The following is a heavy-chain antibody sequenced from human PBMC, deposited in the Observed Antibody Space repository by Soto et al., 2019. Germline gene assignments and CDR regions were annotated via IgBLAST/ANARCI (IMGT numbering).Heavy chain of an antibody. CDR3: VKHRGSGKTYYSNMDV. J-gene: IGHJ6*02. CDR1: GFSFNTYA. D-gene: IGHD3-10*01. V-gene: IGHV3-23*01. CDR2: INYSGRTT. Sequence: EVQLLESGGGLVQPGGSLRLSCETSGFSFNTYAMTWVRQAPGMGLEWVAVINYSGRTTFHATSVKGRFTISRDNTRNAVFLQMDSLRAEDTAVDYCVKHRGSGKTYYSNMDVWGLGTMVIVSS.